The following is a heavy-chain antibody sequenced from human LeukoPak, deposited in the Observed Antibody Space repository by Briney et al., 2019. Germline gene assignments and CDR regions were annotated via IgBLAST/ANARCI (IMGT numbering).Heavy chain of an antibody. CDR1: GYTFTKYG. V-gene: IGHV1-69*13. J-gene: IGHJ5*02. CDR3: ARSPSSSWENWFDP. CDR2: IIPIFGTS. D-gene: IGHD6-13*01. Sequence: EASVKVSCKASGYTFTKYGLNWVRQAPGQGLEWMGGIIPIFGTSNYAQQFQGRVTITADESTSTAYMELSSLRSEDTAVYYCARSPSSSWENWFDPWGQGTLVTVSS.